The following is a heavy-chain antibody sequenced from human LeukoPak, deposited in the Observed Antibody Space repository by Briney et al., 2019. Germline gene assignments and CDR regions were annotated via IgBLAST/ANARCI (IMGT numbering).Heavy chain of an antibody. J-gene: IGHJ4*02. D-gene: IGHD6-19*01. Sequence: GRINPNSVCTNYAQTFQGRVTMTREKSISTAYMELSRLRSDDTAVYYCADIAVAGDFDYWGQGTLVTVSS. CDR2: INPNSVCT. CDR3: ADIAVAGDFDY. V-gene: IGHV1-2*06.